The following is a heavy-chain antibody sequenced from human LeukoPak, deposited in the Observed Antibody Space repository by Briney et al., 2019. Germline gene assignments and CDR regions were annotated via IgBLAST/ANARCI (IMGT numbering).Heavy chain of an antibody. V-gene: IGHV3-53*01. J-gene: IGHJ4*02. Sequence: GSLRLSCAASGFTVSNNYMSWVRQAPGKGLERVSVIHSGGTTNYADSVQGRFTISRDNSKTTVYLHMNSLRAEDTAVYYCARDSDSGYGPFASWGQGTLVTVSS. CDR1: GFTVSNNY. CDR2: IHSGGTT. D-gene: IGHD5-12*01. CDR3: ARDSDSGYGPFAS.